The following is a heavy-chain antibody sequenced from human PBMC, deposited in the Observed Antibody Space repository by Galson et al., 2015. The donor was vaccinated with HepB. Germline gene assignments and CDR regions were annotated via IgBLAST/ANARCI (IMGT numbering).Heavy chain of an antibody. V-gene: IGHV1-58*02. Sequence: SVKVSCKASGFTFTSSAMQWVRQARGQRLEWIGWIVVGSGNTNYAQKFQEGVTITRDMSTSTAYMELSSLRSEDTAVYYCAAASLAVAGTLPDYWGQGTLVTVSS. D-gene: IGHD6-19*01. CDR2: IVVGSGNT. CDR1: GFTFTSSA. J-gene: IGHJ4*02. CDR3: AAASLAVAGTLPDY.